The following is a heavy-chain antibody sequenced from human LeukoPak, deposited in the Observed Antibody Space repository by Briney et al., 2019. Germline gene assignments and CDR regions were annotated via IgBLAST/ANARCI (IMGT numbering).Heavy chain of an antibody. CDR1: GFTFSSYA. V-gene: IGHV3-23*01. CDR2: ISGSGGGT. D-gene: IGHD3-10*01. CDR3: AKDPHYYGSGTYPGY. J-gene: IGHJ4*02. Sequence: PGGSLRLSCAASGFTFSSYAMSWVRQAPGKGREWVSAISGSGGGTYYADSVKGRFTISRDNSKNTLYLQMNSLRAEDTAVYYCAKDPHYYGSGTYPGYWGQGTLVTVSS.